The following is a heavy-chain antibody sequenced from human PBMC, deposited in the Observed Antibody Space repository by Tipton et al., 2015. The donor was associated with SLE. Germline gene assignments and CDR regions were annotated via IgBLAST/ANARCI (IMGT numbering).Heavy chain of an antibody. V-gene: IGHV7-4-1*02. CDR2: INTKTGNP. Sequence: QVQLVQSGAEVKKPGASVKVSCKASGYTFTNYPINWVRQAPGQGLEWMGWINTKTGNPTYAQDFTGRFVFSLDTSASTAYLQLSSLKAEDTAIYFCARDPGEEYGDYNWHFDLWGRGTLVTVSS. CDR3: ARDPGEEYGDYNWHFDL. D-gene: IGHD4-17*01. J-gene: IGHJ2*01. CDR1: GYTFTNYP.